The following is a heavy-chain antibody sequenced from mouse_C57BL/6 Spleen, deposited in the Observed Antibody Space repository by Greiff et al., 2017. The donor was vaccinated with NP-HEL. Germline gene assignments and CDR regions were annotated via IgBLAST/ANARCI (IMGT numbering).Heavy chain of an antibody. CDR3: TRSLGRGYFDV. Sequence: QVQLKQSGAELVRPGASVTLSCKASGYTFTDYEMHWVKQTPVHGLEWIGAIDPETGGTAYNQKFKGKAILTADKSSSTAYMELRSLTSEDSAVYYCTRSLGRGYFDVWGTGTTVTVSS. V-gene: IGHV1-15*01. D-gene: IGHD4-1*01. J-gene: IGHJ1*03. CDR1: GYTFTDYE. CDR2: IDPETGGT.